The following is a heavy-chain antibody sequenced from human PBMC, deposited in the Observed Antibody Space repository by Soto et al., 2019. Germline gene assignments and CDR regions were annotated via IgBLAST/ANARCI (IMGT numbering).Heavy chain of an antibody. CDR3: AREGGKEEDHHYDSSGYYYVGYRGYYYYGMDV. D-gene: IGHD3-22*01. J-gene: IGHJ6*02. Sequence: SQTLSLTCAISGDSVSSNSAAWNWIRQSPSRGLEWLGRTYYRSKWYNDYAVSVKSRITINPDTSKNQFSLQLNSVTPEDTAVYYCAREGGKEEDHHYDSSGYYYVGYRGYYYYGMDVWGQGTTGTVSS. V-gene: IGHV6-1*01. CDR1: GDSVSSNSAA. CDR2: TYYRSKWYN.